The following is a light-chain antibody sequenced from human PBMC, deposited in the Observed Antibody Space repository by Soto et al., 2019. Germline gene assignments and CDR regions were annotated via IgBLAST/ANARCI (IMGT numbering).Light chain of an antibody. CDR1: QSLSRS. CDR2: DAS. J-gene: IGKJ4*01. Sequence: EIVLTQSPATLSLPPGERATLSCRASQSLSRSLAWYQQKPGQAPRLLIYDASNRATGIPARFSGSGSGTDFTLTISSLEPEDFALYYCQHRANWPLTFGGGTKVEIK. CDR3: QHRANWPLT. V-gene: IGKV3-11*01.